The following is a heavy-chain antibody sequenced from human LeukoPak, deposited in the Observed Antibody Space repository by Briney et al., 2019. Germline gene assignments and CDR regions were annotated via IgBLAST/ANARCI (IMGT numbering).Heavy chain of an antibody. V-gene: IGHV4-34*01. CDR3: ARIRYCSSTSCP. D-gene: IGHD2-2*01. CDR2: INHSGST. Sequence: PSGTLSLTCAVYGGSFSGYYWSWIRQPPGKGLEWIGEINHSGSTNYNPSLKSRVTISVDTSKNQFSLKLSSVTAADTAVYYCARIRYCSSTSCPWGQGTLVTVSS. CDR1: GGSFSGYY. J-gene: IGHJ5*02.